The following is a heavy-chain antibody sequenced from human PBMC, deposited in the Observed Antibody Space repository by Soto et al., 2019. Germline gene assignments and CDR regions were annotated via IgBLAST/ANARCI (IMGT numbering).Heavy chain of an antibody. CDR3: ARDSNPLKYYYGSGFDP. CDR1: GFTFSSYW. J-gene: IGHJ5*02. D-gene: IGHD3-10*01. V-gene: IGHV3-74*01. Sequence: GGSLRLSCAASGFTFSSYWMHWVRQAPGKGLVWVSRINSDGSSTSYADSVKGRFTISRDNAKNTLYLQMNSLRAEDTAVYYCARDSNPLKYYYGSGFDPWGQGTLVTVSS. CDR2: INSDGSST.